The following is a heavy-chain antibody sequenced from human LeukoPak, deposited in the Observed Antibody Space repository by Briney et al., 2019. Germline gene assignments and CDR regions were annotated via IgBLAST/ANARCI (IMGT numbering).Heavy chain of an antibody. CDR3: ARDGEVWYSGSYYGYYLDY. D-gene: IGHD1-26*01. J-gene: IGHJ4*02. V-gene: IGHV3-33*01. CDR1: GFTFTSYG. CDR2: IWYDGSKK. Sequence: PGGSLRLSCAASGFTFTSYGMHWVRQAPGKGLEWVADIWYDGSKKYYADSVKGRFTVSRDNSKNTLYLQTNSLRAEDTAVYYCARDGEVWYSGSYYGYYLDYWGQGTLVTVSS.